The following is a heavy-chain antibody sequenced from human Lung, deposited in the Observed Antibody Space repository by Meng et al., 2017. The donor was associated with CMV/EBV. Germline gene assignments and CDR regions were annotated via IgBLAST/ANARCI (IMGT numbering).Heavy chain of an antibody. J-gene: IGHJ4*02. Sequence: ESXKISXAASGFTFSDSAMYWVRQASGKGLEWVGRIRSKASNYATTYAASVEGRFTISRDDSKNMAYLEMNSLKIEDTALYYCCRPTAVASSPTDYWGQGXLVTVSS. CDR3: CRPTAVASSPTDY. CDR2: IRSKASNYAT. D-gene: IGHD6-19*01. V-gene: IGHV3-73*01. CDR1: GFTFSDSA.